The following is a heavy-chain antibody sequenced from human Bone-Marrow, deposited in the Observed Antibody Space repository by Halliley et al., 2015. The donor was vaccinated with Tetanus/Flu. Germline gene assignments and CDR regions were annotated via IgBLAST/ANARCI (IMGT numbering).Heavy chain of an antibody. V-gene: IGHV3-30*18. J-gene: IGHJ6*02. CDR2: ISYDGSKK. CDR1: GFTFSNYG. D-gene: IGHD6-13*01. Sequence: SGFTFSNYGIHWVRQAPGRGLEWVAVISYDGSKKYYGESVKGRFTISRDNSKNTVYLQMNSLRAEDTAVYYCAKDPSSSHNLGNYYYGMDVWGQGTTVTVSS. CDR3: AKDPSSSHNLGNYYYGMDV.